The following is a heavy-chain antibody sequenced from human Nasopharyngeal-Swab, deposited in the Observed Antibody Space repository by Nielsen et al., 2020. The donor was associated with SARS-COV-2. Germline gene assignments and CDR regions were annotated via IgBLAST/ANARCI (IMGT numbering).Heavy chain of an antibody. CDR2: ISGSGGST. V-gene: IGHV3-23*01. D-gene: IGHD6-19*01. J-gene: IGHJ3*02. CDR3: AKDQPVADAFDI. CDR1: GFTFSSYA. Sequence: GESLKISCAASGFTFSSYAMRWVRHAPGKGLEWVSAISGSGGSTYYADSVKGRFTISRDNSKNTLYLQMNSLRAEDTAVYYCAKDQPVADAFDIWGQRTMVTVSS.